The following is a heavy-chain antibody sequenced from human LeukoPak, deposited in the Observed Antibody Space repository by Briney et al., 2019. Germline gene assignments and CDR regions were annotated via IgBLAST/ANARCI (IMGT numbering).Heavy chain of an antibody. CDR2: IESDGSTT. V-gene: IGHV3-74*01. CDR3: ARGYGSSGNEKIFDY. Sequence: GGSLRLSRAASGFTFSSYWMHWVRQAPGKGLVWVSRIESDGSTTSYADSVKGRFTISRDNAKNTLYLQMNSLRAEDTAVYYCARGYGSSGNEKIFDYWGQGTLVTVSS. D-gene: IGHD6-19*01. CDR1: GFTFSSYW. J-gene: IGHJ4*02.